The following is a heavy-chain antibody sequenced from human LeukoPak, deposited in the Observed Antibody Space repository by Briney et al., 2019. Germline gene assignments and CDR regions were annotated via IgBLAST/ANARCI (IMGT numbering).Heavy chain of an antibody. Sequence: GGTLRLSCAASGFTFSNYGMSWVRQAPGKGLEWVSAISGSGGSTYYADSVRGRFTISRDNSKNKLYLQMNSVRVEDTAVYYCAKTYQDIVVVPAAIFDYWGQGTLVTVSS. CDR2: ISGSGGST. CDR3: AKTYQDIVVVPAAIFDY. CDR1: GFTFSNYG. V-gene: IGHV3-23*01. J-gene: IGHJ4*02. D-gene: IGHD2-2*01.